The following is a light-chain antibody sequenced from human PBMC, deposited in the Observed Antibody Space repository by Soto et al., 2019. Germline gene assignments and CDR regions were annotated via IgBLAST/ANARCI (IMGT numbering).Light chain of an antibody. CDR3: QQYDSYSSGP. V-gene: IGKV1-5*01. Sequence: DIQMTQSASTLSASVGDRVTITCRASQTINSWLAWYQQKPGKAPKVLIFDASSLKTGVPSRFSGSGSGTEFSLTISNRQPDDFATYYCQQYDSYSSGPFGQGTKVDIK. CDR2: DAS. CDR1: QTINSW. J-gene: IGKJ1*01.